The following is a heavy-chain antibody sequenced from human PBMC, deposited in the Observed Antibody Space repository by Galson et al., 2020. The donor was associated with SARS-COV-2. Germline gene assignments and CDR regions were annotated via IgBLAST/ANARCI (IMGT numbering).Heavy chain of an antibody. V-gene: IGHV3-7*01. D-gene: IGHD1-26*01. Sequence: GSLRLSCAASGFTFETNWMSWVRQAPGKGLEWVGTIKPDGNDKFYVDSVKGRFTISRDNSASSLYLQMNGLRVEDTAVYYCARFGSLGSWGPGTLVTVSS. CDR3: ARFGSLGS. J-gene: IGHJ4*02. CDR2: IKPDGNDK. CDR1: GFTFETNW.